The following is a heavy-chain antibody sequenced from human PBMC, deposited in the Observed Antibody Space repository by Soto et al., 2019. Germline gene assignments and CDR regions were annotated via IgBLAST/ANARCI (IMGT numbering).Heavy chain of an antibody. CDR1: GFTFNIYA. Sequence: EVQVLESGGGLVQPGGSLRLSCAASGFTFNIYAMSWVRQAPGKGLEWVSGISGSGVGTHYADSVKGRFTISRDNSKNAVYPKTSSLRTEATAVYYCPLRGVGVPAGMPNPFTHWGQGALVTVSS. J-gene: IGHJ4*02. V-gene: IGHV3-23*01. CDR2: ISGSGVGT. CDR3: PLRGVGVPAGMPNPFTH. D-gene: IGHD2-2*01.